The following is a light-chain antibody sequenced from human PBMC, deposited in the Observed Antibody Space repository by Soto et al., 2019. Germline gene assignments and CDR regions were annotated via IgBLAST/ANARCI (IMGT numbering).Light chain of an antibody. Sequence: GDRVTITCRTSEDVRHDLAWFQQRPGKAPNLLIYSATRLQSGVPSRFSGSGSGTDFTLIISSLQPEDFATYYCLQANNYPGTFGLGTKVDI. J-gene: IGKJ1*01. CDR3: LQANNYPGT. CDR2: SAT. CDR1: EDVRHD. V-gene: IGKV1-6*01.